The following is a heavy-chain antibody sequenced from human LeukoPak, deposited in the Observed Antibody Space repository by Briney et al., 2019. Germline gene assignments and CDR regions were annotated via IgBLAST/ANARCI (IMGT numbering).Heavy chain of an antibody. CDR3: ARGLPRTH. V-gene: IGHV4-30-2*01. Sequence: RASETLSLTCAVSGGSISSGGYSWSWIRQPPGKGLEWIGYIYHSGSTYYNPSLKSRVTISVDTSKNQLSLKLSSVTAADTAVYYCARGLPRTHWGQGTLVTVSS. CDR1: GGSISSGGYS. J-gene: IGHJ4*02. CDR2: IYHSGST. D-gene: IGHD5-18*01.